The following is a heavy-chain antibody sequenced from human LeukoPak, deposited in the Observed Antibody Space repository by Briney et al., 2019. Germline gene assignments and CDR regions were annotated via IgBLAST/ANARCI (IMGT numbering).Heavy chain of an antibody. Sequence: SETLSLTCAVYGESFSGYYWSWIRQPPGKGLEWIGEINHSGSTNYNPSLKSRVTISVDTSKNQFSLKLSSVTAADTAVYYCARGVAAAAATHPHTQKPYYYYDMDVWGQGTTVTVSS. CDR2: INHSGST. J-gene: IGHJ6*02. CDR3: ARGVAAAAATHPHTQKPYYYYDMDV. CDR1: GESFSGYY. D-gene: IGHD6-13*01. V-gene: IGHV4-34*01.